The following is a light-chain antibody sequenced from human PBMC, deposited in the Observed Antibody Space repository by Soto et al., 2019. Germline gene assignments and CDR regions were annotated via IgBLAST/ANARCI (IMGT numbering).Light chain of an antibody. CDR3: QQCAHSPLT. V-gene: IGKV3-20*01. J-gene: IGKJ4*01. CDR1: QSVDNNY. CDR2: DAS. Sequence: EIVLTQSPGTLSLSPGERATLSCRASQSVDNNYLAWYQQKPGQASRLLIDDASRRATGIPDRFSGSGSGTDFTLTISRLEPEDFAVYYCQQCAHSPLTFGGGTKVEIK.